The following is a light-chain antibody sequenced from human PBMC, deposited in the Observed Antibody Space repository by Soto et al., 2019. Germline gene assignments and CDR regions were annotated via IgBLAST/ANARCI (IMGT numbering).Light chain of an antibody. CDR1: QSISSW. V-gene: IGKV1-5*03. J-gene: IGKJ1*01. CDR2: KAS. Sequence: DIQMTQSPSTLSASVGDRVTITCRASQSISSWLAWYQQKPGKAPNLLIYKASSLEGGVPSRFSGSGSGTEFTLTISSLQPHDFATYYCQQYNSYWTFGQGTKVDIK. CDR3: QQYNSYWT.